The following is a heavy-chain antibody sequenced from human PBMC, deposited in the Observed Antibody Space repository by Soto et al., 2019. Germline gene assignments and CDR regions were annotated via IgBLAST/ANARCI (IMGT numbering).Heavy chain of an antibody. CDR2: IFYTGIT. J-gene: IGHJ3*01. CDR3: ARWGYDFSVLNFDDVFAF. V-gene: IGHV4-61*10. Sequence: GKGLEWLGYIFYTGITNYNPSLQSRVTISVDTSKDQFSLRLNSVTAADTAVYYCARWGYDFSVLNFDDVFAFWGKG. D-gene: IGHD3-22*01.